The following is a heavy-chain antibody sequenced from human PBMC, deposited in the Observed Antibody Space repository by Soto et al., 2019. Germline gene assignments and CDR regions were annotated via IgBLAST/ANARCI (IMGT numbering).Heavy chain of an antibody. J-gene: IGHJ6*02. D-gene: IGHD2-2*01. CDR3: ARDWSTPLSYYYGMDV. Sequence: GGSLRLSCAASGFTFSSYGMHWVRQAPGKGLEWAAVIWYDGSNKYYADSVKGRFTISRDNSKNTLYLQMNSLRAEDTAVYYCARDWSTPLSYYYGMDVWGQGTTVTVSS. CDR1: GFTFSSYG. V-gene: IGHV3-33*01. CDR2: IWYDGSNK.